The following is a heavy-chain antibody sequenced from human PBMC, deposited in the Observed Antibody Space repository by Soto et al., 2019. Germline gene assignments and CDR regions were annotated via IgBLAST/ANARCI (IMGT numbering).Heavy chain of an antibody. V-gene: IGHV3-21*01. CDR3: ARESGDWPLNWFDP. D-gene: IGHD2-21*02. Sequence: GGSLRLSCEGSGFTFSSYSINWVRQAPGKGLEWVSSISVIGDYMFYADSVKGRFTISRDNAKNTLYLQMNGLTAEDTAVYYCARESGDWPLNWFDPWGLGTLVTVSS. CDR2: ISVIGDYM. CDR1: GFTFSSYS. J-gene: IGHJ5*02.